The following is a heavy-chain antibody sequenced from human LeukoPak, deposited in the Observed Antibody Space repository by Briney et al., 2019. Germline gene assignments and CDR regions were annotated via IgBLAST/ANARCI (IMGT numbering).Heavy chain of an antibody. J-gene: IGHJ4*02. Sequence: SETLSLTCTVSGGSISSSGYYWGWIRQPPGKGLEWIGSTYYSGSTYYNPSLKSRVTISVDTSKSQFSLKLSSVTAADTAVYYCARLPPPPRYHYDSSGYYPVPYWGQGTLVTVSS. V-gene: IGHV4-39*01. CDR3: ARLPPPPRYHYDSSGYYPVPY. CDR1: GGSISSSGYY. CDR2: TYYSGST. D-gene: IGHD3-22*01.